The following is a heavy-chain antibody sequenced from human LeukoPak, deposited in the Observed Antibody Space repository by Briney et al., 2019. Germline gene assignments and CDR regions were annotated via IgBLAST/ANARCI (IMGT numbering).Heavy chain of an antibody. CDR3: ARVRIAVADYYFDY. D-gene: IGHD6-19*01. Sequence: SETLSLTCTVSGGSISSYYWSSIRQPPGKGLEWIGYIYYSGSTNYNPSLKSRVTISVDTSKNQFSLKLSSVTAADTAVYYCARVRIAVADYYFDYWGQGTLVTVSS. J-gene: IGHJ4*02. V-gene: IGHV4-59*01. CDR2: IYYSGST. CDR1: GGSISSYY.